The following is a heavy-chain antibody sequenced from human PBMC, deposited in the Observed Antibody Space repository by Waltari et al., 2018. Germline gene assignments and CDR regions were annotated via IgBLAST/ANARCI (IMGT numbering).Heavy chain of an antibody. CDR1: GGSISSHY. CDR3: ARGGVATMGDDAFDI. CDR2: IYYSGST. D-gene: IGHD5-12*01. V-gene: IGHV4-59*11. J-gene: IGHJ3*02. Sequence: QVQLQESGPGLVKPSETLSLTCTVSGGSISSHYWSWIRQPPGKGLEWIGYIYYSGSTNYNPSLKSRVTISVDTSKNQFSLKLSSVTAADTAVYYCARGGVATMGDDAFDIWGQGTMVTVSS.